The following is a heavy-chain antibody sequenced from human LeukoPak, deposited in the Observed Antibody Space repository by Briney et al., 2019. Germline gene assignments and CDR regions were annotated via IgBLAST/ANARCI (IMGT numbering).Heavy chain of an antibody. V-gene: IGHV3-49*04. D-gene: IGHD2-21*02. CDR3: TRAYCGGDCYSQH. CDR1: GFSIGDYA. J-gene: IGHJ1*01. Sequence: PGGSLRLSCTASGFSIGDYAMSWVRQAPGKGLEWVVFIRSKAYGGTTEYAASVKGRFTISRDDSKSIAYLQMNSLKTEDTAVYYCTRAYCGGDCYSQHWGQGTLVTVSS. CDR2: IRSKAYGGTT.